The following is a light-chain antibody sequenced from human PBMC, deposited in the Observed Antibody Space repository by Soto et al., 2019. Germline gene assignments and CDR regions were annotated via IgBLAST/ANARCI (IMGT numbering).Light chain of an antibody. CDR1: SSDVGGYNY. J-gene: IGLJ2*01. Sequence: SVLTQPASVSGSPGQSITISCTGTSSDVGGYNYVSWYQQHPGKAPKLMIYEVSNRPSGVSNRFSGSKSGNTAPLTISGLQAEDEADYYCSSYTSSSTVVFGGGTQLTV. CDR2: EVS. V-gene: IGLV2-14*01. CDR3: SSYTSSSTVV.